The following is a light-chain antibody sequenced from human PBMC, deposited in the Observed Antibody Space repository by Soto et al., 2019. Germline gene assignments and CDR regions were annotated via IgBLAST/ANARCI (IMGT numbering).Light chain of an antibody. Sequence: QSVLTQPPSVSGAPGQRVSISCTGSSSNIVTGYDVHWYQHLPGTAPKLLIYGNTNRPSGVPDRFSGSKSGTSASLAITGVQAEDEADYYCQSYDSSLSGPWVFGGGTKLTVL. J-gene: IGLJ3*02. CDR2: GNT. CDR3: QSYDSSLSGPWV. V-gene: IGLV1-40*01. CDR1: SSNIVTGYD.